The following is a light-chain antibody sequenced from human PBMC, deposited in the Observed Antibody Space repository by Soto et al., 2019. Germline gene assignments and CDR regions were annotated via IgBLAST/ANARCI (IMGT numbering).Light chain of an antibody. CDR2: SAS. CDR1: QSVSSS. Sequence: EVVMTQSPATLSVFPGARVSLSCRASQSVSSSLAWYQQKPGQAPRLLIYSASTRATGIPARFSGSRSGTEFTLTISSLESEDFAVYYCQQYINGYTFGQGTKLEIK. J-gene: IGKJ2*01. CDR3: QQYINGYT. V-gene: IGKV3-15*01.